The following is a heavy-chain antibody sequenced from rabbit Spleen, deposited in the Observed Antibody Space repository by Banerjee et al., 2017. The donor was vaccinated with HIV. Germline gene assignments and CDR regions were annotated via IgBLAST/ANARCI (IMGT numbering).Heavy chain of an antibody. V-gene: IGHV1S40*01. CDR3: VRGASSSGYYNL. CDR2: IYGGNNVIS. D-gene: IGHD1-1*01. J-gene: IGHJ4*01. Sequence: QSLEESGGDLVKSGASLTLTCTASGFSFSSSQYMCWVRQAPGKGLEWIACIYGGNNVISVYASWAKGRFTISKTSSTTVTLQLNSLTAADTATYFCVRGASSSGYYNLWGPGTLVTVS. CDR1: GFSFSSSQY.